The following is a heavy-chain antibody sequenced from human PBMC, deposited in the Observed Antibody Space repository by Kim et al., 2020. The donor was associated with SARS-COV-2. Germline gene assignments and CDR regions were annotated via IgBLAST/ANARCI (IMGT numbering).Heavy chain of an antibody. CDR3: ARECRAAGTDWFDP. D-gene: IGHD6-13*01. V-gene: IGHV3-30*01. Sequence: ADSVKGRFTISRDNSKNTLYLQMNSLRAEDTAVYYCARECRAAGTDWFDPWGQGTLVTVSS. J-gene: IGHJ5*02.